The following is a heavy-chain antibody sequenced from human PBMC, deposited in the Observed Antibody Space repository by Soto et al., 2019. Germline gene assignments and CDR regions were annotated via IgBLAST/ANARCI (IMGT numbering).Heavy chain of an antibody. D-gene: IGHD6-19*01. J-gene: IGHJ4*02. CDR1: GGSFSGYY. CDR2: INHSGST. CDR3: ARGGAVAGTSLRYYFDY. Sequence: SETLSLTCAVYGGSFSGYYWSWIRQPPGKGLEWIGEINHSGSTNYNPSLKSRVTISVDTSKNQFSLKLSSVTAADTAAYYCARGGAVAGTSLRYYFDYWGQGTLVTVSS. V-gene: IGHV4-34*01.